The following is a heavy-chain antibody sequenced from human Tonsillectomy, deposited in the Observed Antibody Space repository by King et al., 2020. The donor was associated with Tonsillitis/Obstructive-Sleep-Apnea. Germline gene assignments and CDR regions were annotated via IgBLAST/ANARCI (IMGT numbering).Heavy chain of an antibody. J-gene: IGHJ4*02. Sequence: VQLVESGGGVVQPGRSLRLSCAASGFTFSSYAMHWVRQAPGKGLEWVAVISYDGSNKYYADSVKGRFTISRDNSKNTLYLQMNSLRAEDTAVYYCASDVRPFLEWLYYFDYWGQGTLGTVSS. CDR3: ASDVRPFLEWLYYFDY. D-gene: IGHD3-3*02. V-gene: IGHV3-30*04. CDR1: GFTFSSYA. CDR2: ISYDGSNK.